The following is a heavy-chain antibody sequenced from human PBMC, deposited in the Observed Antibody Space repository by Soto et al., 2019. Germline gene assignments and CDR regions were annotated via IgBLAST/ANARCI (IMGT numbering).Heavy chain of an antibody. CDR2: ISYDGSNK. D-gene: IGHD4-17*01. Sequence: PVGSLRLSCAASGFTFSSYAMHWVRQAPGKGLEWVAVISYDGSNKYYADSVKGRFTISRDNSKNTLYLQMNSLRAEDTAVYYCASNPPHYVYGDYAFGYWGQGTLVTVSS. CDR1: GFTFSSYA. CDR3: ASNPPHYVYGDYAFGY. J-gene: IGHJ4*02. V-gene: IGHV3-30-3*01.